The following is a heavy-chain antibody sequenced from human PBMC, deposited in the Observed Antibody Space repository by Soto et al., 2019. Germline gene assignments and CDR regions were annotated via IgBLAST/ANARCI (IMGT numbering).Heavy chain of an antibody. Sequence: SETLSLTCTVSGGSISHYYWSWIRQPPGKGLEWIGYIYYSGSTNYNPSLKRRATISVDTSKNEFSLKLSSVTAADTAVYYCARNLAAGTNTAPYYYGMDVWGQGTTVTVSS. CDR2: IYYSGST. J-gene: IGHJ6*02. CDR3: ARNLAAGTNTAPYYYGMDV. CDR1: GGSISHYY. D-gene: IGHD6-13*01. V-gene: IGHV4-59*01.